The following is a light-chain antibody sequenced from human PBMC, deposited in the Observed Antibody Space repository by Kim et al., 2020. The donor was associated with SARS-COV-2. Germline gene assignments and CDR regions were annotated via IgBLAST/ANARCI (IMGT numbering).Light chain of an antibody. CDR3: QQYGSTPYT. J-gene: IGKJ2*01. CDR2: GAS. V-gene: IGKV3-20*01. CDR1: HRGSSNY. Sequence: FATADRATLSCWASHRGSSNYLAEYLQQPGQPPRRLLYGASSRAAGIPDRCSGSGGSTEFIITISRRQPEDVAVYYCQQYGSTPYTFGQGTKLEI.